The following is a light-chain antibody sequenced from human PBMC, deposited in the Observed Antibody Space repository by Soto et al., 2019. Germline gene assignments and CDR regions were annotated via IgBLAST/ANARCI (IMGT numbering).Light chain of an antibody. Sequence: TQSPSTLSGSVGDRVTITCRASQSVSSYLAWYQQKPGQAPRLLISDASDRATGIPDRFSGSGSGTDFTLTISRLVPEDFAVYYCQQYGDSPVTFGQGTKVDIK. J-gene: IGKJ1*01. CDR1: QSVSSY. V-gene: IGKV3-20*01. CDR2: DAS. CDR3: QQYGDSPVT.